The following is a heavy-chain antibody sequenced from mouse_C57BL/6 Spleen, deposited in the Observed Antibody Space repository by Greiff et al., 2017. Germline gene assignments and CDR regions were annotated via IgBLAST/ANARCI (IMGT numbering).Heavy chain of an antibody. D-gene: IGHD3-3*01. CDR1: GYTFTSYW. CDR2: IDPSDSYT. Sequence: QVQLKQPGAELVKPGASVKLSCKASGYTFTSYWMQWVKQRPGQGLEWIGEIDPSDSYTNYNQKFKGKATLTVDKSSSTAYMQLSSLTSEDSAVDYCAREGYYAMDYWGQGTSVTVSS. J-gene: IGHJ4*01. V-gene: IGHV1-50*01. CDR3: AREGYYAMDY.